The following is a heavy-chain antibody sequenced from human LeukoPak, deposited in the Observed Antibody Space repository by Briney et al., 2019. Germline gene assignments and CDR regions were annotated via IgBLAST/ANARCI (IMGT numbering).Heavy chain of an antibody. V-gene: IGHV1-24*01. CDR3: ATDTRVRRSSTSCYAY. CDR2: FDPEDGET. D-gene: IGHD2-2*01. CDR1: GYTLTELS. Sequence: ASVKVSCKVSGYTLTELSMHWVRQAPGKGLEWMGGFDPEDGETIYAQKFQGRVTMTEDTSTDTAYMELSSLRSEDTAVYYCATDTRVRRSSTSCYAYWGQGTLVTVSS. J-gene: IGHJ4*02.